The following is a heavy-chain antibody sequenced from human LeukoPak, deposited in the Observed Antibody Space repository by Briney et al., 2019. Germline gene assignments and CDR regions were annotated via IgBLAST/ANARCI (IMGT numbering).Heavy chain of an antibody. J-gene: IGHJ4*02. CDR1: GFTFSSYG. CDR3: AFYSSGWEYYFDY. D-gene: IGHD6-19*01. V-gene: IGHV3-23*01. CDR2: ISGSGGST. Sequence: GGTLRLSCAASGFTFSSYGMSWVRQAPGKGLEWVSAISGSGGSTYYADSVKGRFTISRDNSKNTLYLQMNSLRAEDTAVYYCAFYSSGWEYYFDYWGQGTLVTVSS.